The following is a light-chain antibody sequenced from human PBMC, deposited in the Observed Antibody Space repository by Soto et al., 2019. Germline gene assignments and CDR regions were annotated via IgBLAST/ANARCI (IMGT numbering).Light chain of an antibody. CDR1: QSVSSSY. CDR2: GAS. Sequence: EIVLTQSPGTLSLSPGERATLSCRARQSVSSSYLAWYQQKPGQAPRLLIYGASSSATGIPDRFSGSGSGTDCTLTISRLEPEDFAVYYCQQYGSSPPYTFGQGTKLEIK. CDR3: QQYGSSPPYT. J-gene: IGKJ2*01. V-gene: IGKV3-20*01.